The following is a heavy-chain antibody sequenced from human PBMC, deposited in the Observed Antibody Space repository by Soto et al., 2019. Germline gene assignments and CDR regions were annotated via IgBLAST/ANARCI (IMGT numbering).Heavy chain of an antibody. D-gene: IGHD6-13*01. V-gene: IGHV1-46*01. CDR2: INPSGGST. CDR3: ARDRSGIFEQQLGLRLFDY. Sequence: GASVKVSCKASGYTFTSYYMQWVRQAPGQGLEWMGIINPSGGSTSYAQKFQGRVTMTRDTSTSTVYMELSSLRSEDTAVYYCARDRSGIFEQQLGLRLFDYWGQGTLVTVSS. J-gene: IGHJ4*02. CDR1: GYTFTSYY.